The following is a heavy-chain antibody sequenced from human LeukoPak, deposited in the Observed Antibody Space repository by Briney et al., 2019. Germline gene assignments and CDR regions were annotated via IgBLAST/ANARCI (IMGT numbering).Heavy chain of an antibody. J-gene: IGHJ4*02. V-gene: IGHV3-66*01. CDR3: ARSGWTVSTPFDY. CDR1: GFTVSSNY. Sequence: SXRLSCAASGFTVSSNYMSWVRQAPGXGLEWVSILYSGGSTYHADSVEGRFTISRDISKNTVYLHMNRLRAEDTAVYFCARSGWTVSTPFDYWGQGTLVTVSS. D-gene: IGHD4-17*01. CDR2: LYSGGST.